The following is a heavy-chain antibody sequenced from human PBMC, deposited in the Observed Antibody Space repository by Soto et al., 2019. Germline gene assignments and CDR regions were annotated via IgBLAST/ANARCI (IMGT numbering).Heavy chain of an antibody. J-gene: IGHJ5*02. V-gene: IGHV3-21*01. CDR1: GFTFSSYS. CDR3: ARVYYDSSGHRWFDP. D-gene: IGHD3-22*01. Sequence: PGGSLRLSCAASGFTFSSYSMNWVRQAPGKGLEWVSSISSSSSYIYYADSVKGRFTISGDNAKNSLYLQMNSLRAEDTAVYYCARVYYDSSGHRWFDPWGQGTLVTVS. CDR2: ISSSSSYI.